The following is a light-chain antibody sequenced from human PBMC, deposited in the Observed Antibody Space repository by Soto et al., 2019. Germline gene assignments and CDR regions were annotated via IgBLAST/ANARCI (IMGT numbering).Light chain of an antibody. J-gene: IGKJ3*01. V-gene: IGKV3-11*01. CDR1: QSVSSS. CDR3: QQRSNWTPEVT. Sequence: EIVLTQSPDTLSLSPGERATLSCRASQSVSSSLAWYQQKPGQAPRLLIYDASKRAIGIPARFSGSGSGTDFTLTISSLEPEDFAVYYCQQRSNWTPEVTFGAGTKVDIK. CDR2: DAS.